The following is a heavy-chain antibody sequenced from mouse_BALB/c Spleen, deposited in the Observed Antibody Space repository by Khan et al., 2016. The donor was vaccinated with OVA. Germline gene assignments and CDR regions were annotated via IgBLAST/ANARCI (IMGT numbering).Heavy chain of an antibody. CDR2: IRNKSNNYAT. CDR3: VKSSGYFFDY. V-gene: IGHV10-1*02. D-gene: IGHD3-1*01. CDR1: GFTFNTYA. Sequence: EVQLVESGGGLVQPKGSLKLACAASGFTFNTYAMNWVRQAPGKGLEWVARIRNKSNNYATYYAVSVKDRFTISRDDSQTMLYLQMTNLKTEDTAMYYCVKSSGYFFDYWGQGTTLTVSS. J-gene: IGHJ2*01.